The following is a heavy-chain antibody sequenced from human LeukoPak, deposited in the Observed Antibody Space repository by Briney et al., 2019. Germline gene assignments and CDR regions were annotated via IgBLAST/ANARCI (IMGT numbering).Heavy chain of an antibody. CDR2: INHSGST. J-gene: IGHJ4*02. CDR1: GGSFSGYY. CDR3: ARGMSVLRYFGKRGPFDY. V-gene: IGHV4-34*01. Sequence: SETLSLTCAGYGGSFSGYYWSWIRPPPGKGLEWIGEINHSGSTNYNPSLKSRVTISVDTSKNQFSLKLSSVTAADTAVYYCARGMSVLRYFGKRGPFDYWGQGTLVTVSS. D-gene: IGHD3-9*01.